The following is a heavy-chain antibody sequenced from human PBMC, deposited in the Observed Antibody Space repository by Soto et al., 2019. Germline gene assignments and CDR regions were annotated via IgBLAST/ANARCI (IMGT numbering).Heavy chain of an antibody. V-gene: IGHV3-30*18. CDR1: GFTFGSYG. CDR3: AKEGGLSGSYYISSSYYLDY. D-gene: IGHD1-26*01. Sequence: VQLVECGGGVVQPGRSLRHSCVASGFTFGSYGMHWVRQAPGKGLEWVAIISYDGSNTYYADSVKGRFTISRDNSKNTLYLQMNSLRAEDTSVYYCAKEGGLSGSYYISSSYYLDYWGQGTLVTVSS. CDR2: ISYDGSNT. J-gene: IGHJ4*02.